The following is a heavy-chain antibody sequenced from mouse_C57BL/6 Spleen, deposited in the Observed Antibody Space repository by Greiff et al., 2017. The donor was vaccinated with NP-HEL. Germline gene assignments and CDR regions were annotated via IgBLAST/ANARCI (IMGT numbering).Heavy chain of an antibody. J-gene: IGHJ1*03. CDR3: ARDYYGSSHWYFDV. CDR1: GYTFTSYW. Sequence: QVQLKQPGAELVKPGASVKMSCKASGYTFTSYWITWVKQRPGQGLEWIGDIYPGSGSTNYNEKSKSKATLTVDTSSSTAYMQLSSLTSEDSAVYYCARDYYGSSHWYFDVWGTGTTVTVSS. D-gene: IGHD1-1*01. CDR2: IYPGSGST. V-gene: IGHV1-55*01.